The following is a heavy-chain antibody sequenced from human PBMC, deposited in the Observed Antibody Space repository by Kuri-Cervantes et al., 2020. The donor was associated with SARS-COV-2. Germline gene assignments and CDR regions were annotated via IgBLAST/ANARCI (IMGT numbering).Heavy chain of an antibody. CDR1: GFTFSRYA. CDR2: IYSGGST. CDR3: ARPLWSGGSDLGY. J-gene: IGHJ4*02. D-gene: IGHD3-10*02. Sequence: GGFLRLSVAALGFTFSRYAMSWVRQAPGKGLEWVSVIYSGGSTYYADSGKGRFTISRDNAKNSLYLQMNSLRAEDTAVYYCARPLWSGGSDLGYWGQGTLVTVSS. V-gene: IGHV3-66*04.